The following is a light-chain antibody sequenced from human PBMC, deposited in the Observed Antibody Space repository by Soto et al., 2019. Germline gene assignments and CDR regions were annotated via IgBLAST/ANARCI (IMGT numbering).Light chain of an antibody. J-gene: IGKJ4*01. CDR1: QSASSW. CDR3: QQYSIYSPRLT. V-gene: IGKV1-5*01. CDR2: DAS. Sequence: DIQMTQSPSTLSASVGDRVTITCRASQSASSWLAWYQQKPGKAPKLLIYDASSLQSGVPSRFSGSGSGTEFTLTISSLQPDDFATYYCQQYSIYSPRLTFGGGTKVEIK.